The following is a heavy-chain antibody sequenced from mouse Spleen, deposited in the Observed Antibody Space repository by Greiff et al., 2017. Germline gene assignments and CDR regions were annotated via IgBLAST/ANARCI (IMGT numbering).Heavy chain of an antibody. CDR3: ARHGGNYEDWYFDV. CDR1: GFTFSSYA. CDR2: ISSGGSYT. D-gene: IGHD2-1*01. V-gene: IGHV5-9-3*01. Sequence: EVQLQESGGGLVKPGGSLKLSCAASGFTFSSYAMSWVRQTPEKRLEWVATISSGGSYTYYPDSVKGRFTISRDNAKNTLYLQMSSLRSEDTAMYYCARHGGNYEDWYFDVWGAGTTVTVSS. J-gene: IGHJ1*01.